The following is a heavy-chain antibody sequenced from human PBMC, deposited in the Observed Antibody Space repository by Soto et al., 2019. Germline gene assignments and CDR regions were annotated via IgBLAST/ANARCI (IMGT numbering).Heavy chain of an antibody. CDR2: IYYSGST. CDR1: GGSISSSSYY. V-gene: IGHV4-39*01. J-gene: IGHJ4*02. CDR3: ARGIRFLEWLLLYFDY. D-gene: IGHD3-3*01. Sequence: SETLSLTCTVSGGSISSSSYYWGWIRQPPGEGLEWIGSIYYSGSTYYNPSLKSRVTISVDTSKNQFSLKLSSVTAADTAVYYCARGIRFLEWLLLYFDYWGQGTLVTVSS.